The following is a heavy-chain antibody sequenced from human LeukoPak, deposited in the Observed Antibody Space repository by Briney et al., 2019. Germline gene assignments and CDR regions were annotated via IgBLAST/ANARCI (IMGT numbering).Heavy chain of an antibody. CDR3: ARGFPDYDFWSGYYRYFDY. CDR1: GYTFTSYD. V-gene: IGHV1-8*03. D-gene: IGHD3-3*01. Sequence: GASVRLSCKASGYTFTSYDSNWVRQAPGQGLEWMGWMNPNSGNTGYAQKFQGRVTITRNTSISTAYMELSSLRSEDTAVYYCARGFPDYDFWSGYYRYFDYWGQGTLGTVSS. CDR2: MNPNSGNT. J-gene: IGHJ4*02.